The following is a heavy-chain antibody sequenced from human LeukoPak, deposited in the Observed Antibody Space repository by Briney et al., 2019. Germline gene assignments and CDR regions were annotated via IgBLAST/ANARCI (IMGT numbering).Heavy chain of an antibody. CDR3: ARFLYSGYDYFDY. CDR2: IYYSGYT. CDR1: GGSISSSSYY. Sequence: PSETLSLTCTVSGGSISSSSYYWGWIRQPPGKGLDWIRSIYYSGYTYYNPSLKSRVTISVDTSKNQFSLKLSSVTAADTAVYYCARFLYSGYDYFDYWGQGTLVTVSS. V-gene: IGHV4-39*07. J-gene: IGHJ4*02. D-gene: IGHD5-12*01.